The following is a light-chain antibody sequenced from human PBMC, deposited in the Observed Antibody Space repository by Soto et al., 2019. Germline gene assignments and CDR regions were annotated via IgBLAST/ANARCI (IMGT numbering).Light chain of an antibody. CDR2: KAS. CDR3: QQSFT. Sequence: DIQVTQSPSTLYASVGDRVTITCRASQSISSWLAWYQQKPGKAPKLLIYKASTLESGVPSRFSGSGSGTEFTLTISSLQPDDFATYYCQQSFTFGPGTKVDIK. CDR1: QSISSW. J-gene: IGKJ3*01. V-gene: IGKV1-5*03.